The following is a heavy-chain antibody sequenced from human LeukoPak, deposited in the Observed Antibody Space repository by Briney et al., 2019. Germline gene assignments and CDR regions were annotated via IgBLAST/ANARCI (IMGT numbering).Heavy chain of an antibody. Sequence: PSETLSLTCTVSGGSISSGSYYWSWIRQPPGKGLEWIGEINHSGSTNYNPSLKSRVTISVDTSKNQFSLKLSSVTAADTAVYYCARGYVSGSGYYLRWFDPWGQGTLVTVSS. CDR2: INHSGST. CDR3: ARGYVSGSGYYLRWFDP. J-gene: IGHJ5*02. D-gene: IGHD3-22*01. CDR1: GGSISSGSYY. V-gene: IGHV4-39*07.